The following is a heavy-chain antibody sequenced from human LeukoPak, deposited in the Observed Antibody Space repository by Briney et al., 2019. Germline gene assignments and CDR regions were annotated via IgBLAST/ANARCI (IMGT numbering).Heavy chain of an antibody. V-gene: IGHV3-30-3*01. CDR3: AREAPFEYSNSRGLDY. J-gene: IGHJ4*02. Sequence: SGGSLRLSCAASRFTFSSHAMHWVRQAPGKGLEWVAVISYDGSNKYYSDSVKGRFTISRDNSKNTLYLQMNSLRAEDTALYYCAREAPFEYSNSRGLDYWGQGTLVTVSS. CDR2: ISYDGSNK. D-gene: IGHD6-6*01. CDR1: RFTFSSHA.